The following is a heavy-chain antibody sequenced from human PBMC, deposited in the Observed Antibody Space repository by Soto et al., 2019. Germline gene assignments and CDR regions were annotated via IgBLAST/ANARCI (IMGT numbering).Heavy chain of an antibody. CDR3: AGPGYSSQDY. D-gene: IGHD5-18*01. CDR1: GFTFRSFA. Sequence: PGGSLRLSCAASGFTFRSFALSWVRQAPGKGLEWVSAISGPGDGTDYADSVKGRFTISRDNSKNTLYLQMTSLRAEDTAVYYCAGPGYSSQDYWGQGTLVTVSS. J-gene: IGHJ4*02. CDR2: ISGPGDGT. V-gene: IGHV3-23*01.